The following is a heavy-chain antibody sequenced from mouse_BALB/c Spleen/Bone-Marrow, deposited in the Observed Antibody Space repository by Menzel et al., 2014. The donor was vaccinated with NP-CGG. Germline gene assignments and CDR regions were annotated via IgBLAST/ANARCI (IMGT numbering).Heavy chain of an antibody. CDR1: GYTFTSYT. CDR3: AREDITTDYFDY. J-gene: IGHJ2*01. CDR2: FNPRGDYT. D-gene: IGHD1-1*01. V-gene: IGHV1-4*02. Sequence: QVQLQQSTSELARPGASVKLSCRASGYTFTSYTMQWVKQRPGQGLEWIGYFNPRGDYTDYDQKFKDRTALTADKSSSTAYMQLSRLTSEDSAVYYCAREDITTDYFDYWGQGTTLTVSS.